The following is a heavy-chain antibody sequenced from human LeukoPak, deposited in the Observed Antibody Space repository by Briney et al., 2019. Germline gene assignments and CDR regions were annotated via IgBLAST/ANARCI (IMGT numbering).Heavy chain of an antibody. CDR1: GFTFSSYG. V-gene: IGHV3-30*03. CDR3: ATLLGYDRRPTNGDLIDY. J-gene: IGHJ4*02. D-gene: IGHD3-22*01. Sequence: PGGSLRLSCAASGFTFSSYGMHWVRQAPGKGLEWVAVISYDGSNKYYADSVKGRFTISRDNSKNTLYLQMNSLRAEDTAVYYCATLLGYDRRPTNGDLIDYWGQGTLVTVSS. CDR2: ISYDGSNK.